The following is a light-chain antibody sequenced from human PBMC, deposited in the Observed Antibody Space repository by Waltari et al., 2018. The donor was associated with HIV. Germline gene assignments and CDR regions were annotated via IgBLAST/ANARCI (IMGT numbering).Light chain of an antibody. J-gene: IGKJ1*01. CDR3: HQYASFSGT. CDR2: QAS. V-gene: IGKV1-5*03. CDR1: QHVGAF. Sequence: DIRPTQAPSTLSASAADRVAITCRAAQHVGAFLAWYQQKPGKPPNLLIFQASILEGGVPSRFRGSVSGSDFTLTINGLQSDDFATYYCHQYASFSGTFGQGTKVEL.